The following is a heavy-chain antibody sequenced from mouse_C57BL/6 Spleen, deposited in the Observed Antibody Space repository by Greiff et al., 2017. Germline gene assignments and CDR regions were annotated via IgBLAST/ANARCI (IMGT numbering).Heavy chain of an antibody. Sequence: QVQLQQSGAELVKPGASVKISCKASGYAFSSYWMNWVKQRPGKGLEWIGQIYPGDGDTNYNGKFKGKATLTADKSSSTAYIQHMTSEDSAVYFCARPGYYDLFAYGGQGTLVTVSA. CDR1: GYAFSSYW. D-gene: IGHD2-4*01. CDR2: IYPGDGDT. J-gene: IGHJ3*01. CDR3: ARPGYYDLFAY. V-gene: IGHV1-80*01.